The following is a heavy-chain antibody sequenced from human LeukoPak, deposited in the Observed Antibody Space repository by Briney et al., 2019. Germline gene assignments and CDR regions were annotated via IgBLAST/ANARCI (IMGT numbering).Heavy chain of an antibody. D-gene: IGHD3-16*01. CDR3: ATWGGLKRGGPFDY. J-gene: IGHJ4*02. CDR1: GFTFSDYY. V-gene: IGHV3-23*02. Sequence: GESLRLSCAASGFTFSDYYMSWVRQAPGKGLEWVSVVSGGGDITYYGDSVKGRFTISRDNSKNTLYLQKNRLKSEDTGVYYCATWGGLKRGGPFDYWGQGTLVTVSS. CDR2: VSGGGDIT.